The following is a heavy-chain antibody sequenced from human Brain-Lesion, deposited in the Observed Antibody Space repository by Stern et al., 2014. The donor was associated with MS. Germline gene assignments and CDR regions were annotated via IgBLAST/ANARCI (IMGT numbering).Heavy chain of an antibody. V-gene: IGHV3-7*01. CDR1: GFTFRFYW. CDR2: IKQDGREQ. D-gene: IGHD3-16*02. CDR3: ARSDYDYVWGSNRYRTTRYFFDY. Sequence: VQLVESGGGLVQPGGSLRLSCAASGFTFRFYWMNWVRQPPGKGLEWVANIKQDGREQFYVDSVKGRFTISRDNTWNSLYLQMNSLRVEDTAVYYCARSDYDYVWGSNRYRTTRYFFDYWSQGTLVSVSS. J-gene: IGHJ4*02.